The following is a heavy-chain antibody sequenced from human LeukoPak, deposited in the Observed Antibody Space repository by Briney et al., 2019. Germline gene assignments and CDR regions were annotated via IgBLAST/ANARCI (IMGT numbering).Heavy chain of an antibody. CDR2: ISGSGGST. CDR1: GFTFSSYA. J-gene: IGHJ4*02. V-gene: IGHV3-23*01. Sequence: AGGSLRLSCAASGFTFSSYAMSWVRQAPGKGLEWVSAISGSGGSTYYADSVKGRFTISRDNSKNTLYLQMNSLRAEDTAVYYCAKNSMVRGVIEVPFDYWGQGTLVTVSS. D-gene: IGHD3-10*01. CDR3: AKNSMVRGVIEVPFDY.